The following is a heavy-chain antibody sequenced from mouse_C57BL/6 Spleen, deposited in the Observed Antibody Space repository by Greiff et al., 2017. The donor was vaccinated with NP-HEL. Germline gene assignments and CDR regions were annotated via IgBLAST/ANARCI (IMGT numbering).Heavy chain of an antibody. D-gene: IGHD1-1*01. Sequence: QVQLQQPGAELVKPGASVKLSCKASGYTFTSYWMHWVKQRPGQGLEWMGMIHPNSGRTNYNEKLKSKAKLTVDKSSSTAYMQLSSLTSDDSAVYYCARSDGSSSYRWSFDVWGTGTTVTVSS. V-gene: IGHV1-64*01. CDR3: ARSDGSSSYRWSFDV. J-gene: IGHJ1*03. CDR2: IHPNSGRT. CDR1: GYTFTSYW.